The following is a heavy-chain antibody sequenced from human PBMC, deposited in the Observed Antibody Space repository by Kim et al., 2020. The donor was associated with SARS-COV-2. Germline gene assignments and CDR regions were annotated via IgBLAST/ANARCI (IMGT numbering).Heavy chain of an antibody. CDR1: GGSFSGYY. V-gene: IGHV4-34*01. D-gene: IGHD6-13*01. J-gene: IGHJ6*02. Sequence: SETLSLTCAVYGGSFSGYYWSWIRQPPGKGLEWIGEINHSGSTNYNPSLKSRVTISVDTSKNQFSLKLSSVTAADTAVYYCARVSTIAAAGTIYYYYGMDVWGQGTTVTVSS. CDR2: INHSGST. CDR3: ARVSTIAAAGTIYYYYGMDV.